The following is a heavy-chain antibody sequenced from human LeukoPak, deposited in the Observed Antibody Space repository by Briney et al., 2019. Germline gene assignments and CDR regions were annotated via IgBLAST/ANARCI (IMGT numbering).Heavy chain of an antibody. Sequence: QPGGSLRLSCTASGFIFSHYGMHWVRQAPGKGLGWVAVIQNDASTRNYVDSVKGRFTISRDNSENTVFLQMDSLRVEDTAVYYCARELSQIVWGGLDYGGQGTLVSVSS. J-gene: IGHJ4*02. CDR3: ARELSQIVWGGLDY. D-gene: IGHD2-21*01. CDR2: IQNDASTR. CDR1: GFIFSHYG. V-gene: IGHV3-33*05.